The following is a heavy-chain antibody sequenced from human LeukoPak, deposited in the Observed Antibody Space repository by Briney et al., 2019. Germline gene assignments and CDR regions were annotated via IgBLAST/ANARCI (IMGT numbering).Heavy chain of an antibody. CDR3: ARWEEAGYYFDY. D-gene: IGHD1-26*01. V-gene: IGHV1-8*03. J-gene: IGHJ4*02. Sequence: ASVKVSCKASGYTFTSYDINWVRQATGQGLEWMGWMNPNSGNTGYAQKFQGRVTITRNTSISTAYMELSSLRSEDTAVYYCARWEEAGYYFDYWGQGTLVTVSS. CDR2: MNPNSGNT. CDR1: GYTFTSYD.